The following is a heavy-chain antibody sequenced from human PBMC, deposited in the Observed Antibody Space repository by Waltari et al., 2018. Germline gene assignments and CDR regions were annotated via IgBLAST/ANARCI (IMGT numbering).Heavy chain of an antibody. CDR2: IRGSGGRP. Sequence: EVQLVESGGGLVQPGGSLRLSCAASGFTFSSYAMSWVRQAPGKGLEWVSAIRGSGGRPYDADSVKGRFTSSRDNSKNTLYLQMNSLRAEDTAVYYCAKDHLVGQQTDYDAFDIWGQGTMVTVSS. D-gene: IGHD5-12*01. CDR3: AKDHLVGQQTDYDAFDI. CDR1: GFTFSSYA. J-gene: IGHJ3*02. V-gene: IGHV3-23*04.